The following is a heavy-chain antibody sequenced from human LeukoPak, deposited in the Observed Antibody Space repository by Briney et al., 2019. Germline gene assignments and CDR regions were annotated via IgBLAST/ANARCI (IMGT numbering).Heavy chain of an antibody. CDR2: ISSSSSYI. CDR1: GFTFSSYS. D-gene: IGHD2-15*01. Sequence: GGSLRLSCAASGFTFSSYSMNWVRQAPGKGLEWVSSISSSSSYIYYADSVKGRFTISRDNAKNSLYLQMNSLRAEDTAVYYCARRGSYCSGGSCYSAYYGMDVWGQGTTVTVSS. J-gene: IGHJ6*02. V-gene: IGHV3-21*01. CDR3: ARRGSYCSGGSCYSAYYGMDV.